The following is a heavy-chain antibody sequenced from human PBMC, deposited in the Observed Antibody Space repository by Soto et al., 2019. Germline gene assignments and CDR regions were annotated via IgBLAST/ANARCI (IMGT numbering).Heavy chain of an antibody. J-gene: IGHJ6*02. Sequence: ASVKVSCKASGYTFTRSGISWVRQAPGQGLEWRGWISTYNGDTNYAQTFQGRVTMTTDTSTSTVHMEVRSLRSDDTAVYYCAREGVAPYYYYGMDVCGQGTPVTVSS. CDR3: AREGVAPYYYYGMDV. V-gene: IGHV1-18*01. D-gene: IGHD5-12*01. CDR1: GYTFTRSG. CDR2: ISTYNGDT.